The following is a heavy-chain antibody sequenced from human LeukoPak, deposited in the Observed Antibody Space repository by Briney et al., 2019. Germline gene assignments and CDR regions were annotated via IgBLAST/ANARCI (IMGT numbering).Heavy chain of an antibody. J-gene: IGHJ3*02. CDR1: GGSFSGYY. CDR2: INHSGST. CDR3: ARDPYSGYGNGGDDAFDI. Sequence: PSETLSLTCAVYGGSFSGYYWSWIRQPPGKGLEWIGEINHSGSTNYNPSLKSRVTISVDTSKNQFSLKLSSVTAADTAVYYCARDPYSGYGNGGDDAFDIWGQGTMVTVSS. D-gene: IGHD5-12*01. V-gene: IGHV4-34*01.